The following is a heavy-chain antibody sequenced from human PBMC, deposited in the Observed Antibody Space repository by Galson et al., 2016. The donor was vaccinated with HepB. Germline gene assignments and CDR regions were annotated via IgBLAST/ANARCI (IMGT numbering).Heavy chain of an antibody. D-gene: IGHD5-18*01. CDR1: GFTFSDYW. CDR2: ITSDGSRT. V-gene: IGHV3-74*01. CDR3: VRKIGYNSGYFS. Sequence: LRLSCAASGFTFSDYWMHWVRQAPGKGLVWVSHITSDGSRTTYADSVKGRFTISRDNAENSLYLQMNSLRVEDTAVYYCVRKIGYNSGYFSWGQGTLVTVSS. J-gene: IGHJ5*02.